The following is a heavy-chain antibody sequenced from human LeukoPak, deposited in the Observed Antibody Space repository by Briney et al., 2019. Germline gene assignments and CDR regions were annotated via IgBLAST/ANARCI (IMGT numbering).Heavy chain of an antibody. J-gene: IGHJ5*02. CDR3: ARDNSVRDEAWWFNL. Sequence: ASVKVSCKAFGYTFTSNYMHWVRQAPEQGPEWMGVISPSGGSTTYAQKFQGRVTLTRDMSTSTDYLELSSLRSEDTAMYYCARDNSVRDEAWWFNLWGQGTLVTVSS. CDR1: GYTFTSNY. D-gene: IGHD5-24*01. V-gene: IGHV1-46*01. CDR2: ISPSGGST.